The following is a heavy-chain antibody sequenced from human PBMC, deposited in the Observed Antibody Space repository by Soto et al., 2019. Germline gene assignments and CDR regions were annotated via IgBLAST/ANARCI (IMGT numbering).Heavy chain of an antibody. V-gene: IGHV4-31*03. Sequence: SETLSLTCTVSGGSISSGGYYWSWIRQHPGKGLEWIGYIYYSGSTYYNPSLKSRVTISVDTSKNQFSLKLSSVTAADTAVYYCARLNGSGRGRYYYGMDVWGQGTTVTVSS. CDR2: IYYSGST. CDR3: ARLNGSGRGRYYYGMDV. CDR1: GGSISSGGYY. J-gene: IGHJ6*02. D-gene: IGHD3-10*01.